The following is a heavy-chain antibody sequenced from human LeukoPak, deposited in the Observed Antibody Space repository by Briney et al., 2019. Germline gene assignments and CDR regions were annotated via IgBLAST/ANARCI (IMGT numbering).Heavy chain of an antibody. CDR3: AREEECSGGSCYSYGWFDR. CDR1: ASSINHGFSY. Sequence: PSETLSLTCTVTASSINHGFSYGSWIRQSPGKGLEWIGHISYTGSTNYSPSLKSRVTISVDRSKHQFSLELSPLTAADTAVYYCAREEECSGGSCYSYGWFDRLGQGTLVIVSS. J-gene: IGHJ5*02. D-gene: IGHD2-15*01. CDR2: ISYTGST. V-gene: IGHV4-61*01.